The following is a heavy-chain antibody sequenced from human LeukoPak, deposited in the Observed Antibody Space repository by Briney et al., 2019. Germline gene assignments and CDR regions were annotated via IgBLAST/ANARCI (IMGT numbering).Heavy chain of an antibody. CDR1: GGSISSYY. V-gene: IGHV4-59*08. Sequence: PSETLSLTCTVSGGSISSYYWSWIRQSPGKGPEWIGYIYYSGTTNYNPSLKSRVTISVDTSKNQFSLKLNSVTAADTAVYYCARLASSGWSHCDYWGQGTLVTVSS. CDR2: IYYSGTT. D-gene: IGHD6-19*01. CDR3: ARLASSGWSHCDY. J-gene: IGHJ4*02.